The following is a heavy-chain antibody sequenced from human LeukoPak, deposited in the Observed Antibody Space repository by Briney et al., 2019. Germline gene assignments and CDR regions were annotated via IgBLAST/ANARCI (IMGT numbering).Heavy chain of an antibody. CDR3: ARGGLTIAAAGTID. J-gene: IGHJ4*02. D-gene: IGHD6-13*01. Sequence: APVKVSCKASGYTFTGYYMHWVRQAPGQGLEWMGWINPNSGGTNYAQKFQGRVTMTRDTSINTAYMELSRLRSDDTAVYYCARGGLTIAAAGTIDWGQGTLVTVSS. V-gene: IGHV1-2*02. CDR2: INPNSGGT. CDR1: GYTFTGYY.